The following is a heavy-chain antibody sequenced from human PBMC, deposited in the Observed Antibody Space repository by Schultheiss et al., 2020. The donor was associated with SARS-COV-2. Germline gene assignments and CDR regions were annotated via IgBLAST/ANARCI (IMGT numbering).Heavy chain of an antibody. CDR1: GGSFSGYY. D-gene: IGHD3-22*01. CDR3: AREARRAYYYDSSGYYSSWFDY. CDR2: INHSGST. J-gene: IGHJ4*02. Sequence: SETLSLTCAVYGGSFSGYYWSWIRQPPGKGLEWIGEINHSGSTNYNPSLKSRVTISVDTSKNQLSLKLSSVTAADTAVYYCAREARRAYYYDSSGYYSSWFDYWGQGTLVTFSS. V-gene: IGHV4-34*01.